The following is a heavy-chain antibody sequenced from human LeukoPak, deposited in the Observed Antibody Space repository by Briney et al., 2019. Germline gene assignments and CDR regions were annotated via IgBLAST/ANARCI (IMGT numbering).Heavy chain of an antibody. CDR3: ARGGVVVGFDY. CDR1: GGSISSSNW. J-gene: IGHJ4*02. CDR2: INHSGST. V-gene: IGHV4-4*02. Sequence: SETLSLTCAVSGGSISSSNWWSWVRQPPGKGLEWIGEINHSGSTNYNPSLKSRVTISVDTSKNQFSLKLSSVTAADTAVYYCARGGVVVGFDYWGQGTLVTVSS. D-gene: IGHD2-15*01.